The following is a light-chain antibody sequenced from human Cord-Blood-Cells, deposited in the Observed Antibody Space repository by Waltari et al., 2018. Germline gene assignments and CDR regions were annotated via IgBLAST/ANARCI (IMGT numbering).Light chain of an antibody. J-gene: IGLJ3*02. CDR2: EVS. V-gene: IGLV2-14*01. Sequence: QSALTQPASVSGSPGQSITISCTGTSSDVGGYNYVSWYQQHPGKAPKLMIYEVSNRPSGGSHRFSVSKSGNTASLTSSGLQAEDEADDYCSSYTSSSTLRWVFGGGTKLTVL. CDR3: SSYTSSSTLRWV. CDR1: SSDVGGYNY.